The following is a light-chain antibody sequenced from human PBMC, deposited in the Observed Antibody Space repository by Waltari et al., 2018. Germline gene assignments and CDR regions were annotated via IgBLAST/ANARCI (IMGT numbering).Light chain of an antibody. CDR2: GAS. CDR3: QQYNNWWT. V-gene: IGKV3-15*01. J-gene: IGKJ1*01. CDR1: QSVSSN. Sequence: EIVMTQSPATLSVSPGERATLSCRASQSVSSNLAWYQQKPGQAPRLLIYGASTRATVIPARFRGSGSGKEFTLTISSLQSEEFAVFYCQQYNNWWTFGQGTKVEIK.